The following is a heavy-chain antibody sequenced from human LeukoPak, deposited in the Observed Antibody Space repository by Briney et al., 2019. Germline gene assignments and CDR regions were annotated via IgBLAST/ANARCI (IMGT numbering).Heavy chain of an antibody. CDR2: IDPKSGGT. J-gene: IGHJ4*02. CDR1: GYTFTGYY. V-gene: IGHV1-2*06. Sequence: GASVKISCQASGYTFTGYYIHWVRQAPGQGLEWVGRIDPKSGGTSYAQKFRGRVTMTGDTSITIAYMELTRLESDDTAVYYCARDSLVSGDHWGQGTLVAVSS. CDR3: ARDSLVSGDH. D-gene: IGHD6-6*01.